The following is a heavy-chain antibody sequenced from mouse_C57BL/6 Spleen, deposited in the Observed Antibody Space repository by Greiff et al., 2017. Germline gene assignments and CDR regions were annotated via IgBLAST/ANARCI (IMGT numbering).Heavy chain of an antibody. V-gene: IGHV2-6*01. CDR3: ARSYIYAMDY. CDR2: IWGVGST. J-gene: IGHJ4*01. Sequence: VQVVESGPGLVAPSQSLSITCTVSGFSLTSYGVDWVRQSPGKGLEWLGVIWGVGSTNYNSALKSRLSISKDNSKSQVFLKMHSLQTDDTAMYYCARSYIYAMDYWGQGTSVTVSS. D-gene: IGHD1-3*01. CDR1: GFSLTSYG.